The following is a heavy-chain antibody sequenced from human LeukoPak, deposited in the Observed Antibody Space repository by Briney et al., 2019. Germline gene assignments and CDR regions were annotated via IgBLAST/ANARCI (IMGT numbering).Heavy chain of an antibody. CDR1: GFTFSSYA. V-gene: IGHV3-23*01. D-gene: IGHD6-25*01. J-gene: IGHJ3*02. CDR3: AKDGLTGGIAASPGDAFDI. CDR2: ISGSGGST. Sequence: PGGSLRLSCAASGFTFSSYAMSWVRQAPGKGLEWVSAISGSGGSTYYADSVKGRFTISRDNSKNTLYLQMNSLRAEDTAVYYCAKDGLTGGIAASPGDAFDIWGQGTMVTVSS.